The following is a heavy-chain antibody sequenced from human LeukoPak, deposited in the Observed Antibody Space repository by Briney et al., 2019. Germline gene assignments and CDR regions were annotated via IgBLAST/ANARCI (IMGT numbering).Heavy chain of an antibody. D-gene: IGHD6-6*01. CDR2: ISSNGGST. J-gene: IGHJ6*03. CDR1: GFTFSSYA. V-gene: IGHV3-64*01. Sequence: GGSLRLSCAPSGFTFSSYAMHWVRQAPGKGLEYVSAISSNGGSTYYANSVKGRFTISRDNSKNTLYLQMGSLRAEDMAVYYCASSGASGIAARPGGYYYYMDVWVKGTTVTVSS. CDR3: ASSGASGIAARPGGYYYYMDV.